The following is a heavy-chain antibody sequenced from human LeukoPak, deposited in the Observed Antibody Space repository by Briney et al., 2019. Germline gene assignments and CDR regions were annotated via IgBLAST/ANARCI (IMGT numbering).Heavy chain of an antibody. CDR2: ISGSGGST. CDR3: AKVFKKAVGGNKYYFDY. D-gene: IGHD6-19*01. V-gene: IGHV3-23*01. J-gene: IGHJ4*02. Sequence: GGPLERPFAASGFHFYRYANSRGRPAPGKGLGGVSAISGSGGSTYYADSVKGRFTISRDNSKNTLYLQMNSLRAEDTAVYYCAKVFKKAVGGNKYYFDYWGQGTLVTVSS. CDR1: GFHFYRYA.